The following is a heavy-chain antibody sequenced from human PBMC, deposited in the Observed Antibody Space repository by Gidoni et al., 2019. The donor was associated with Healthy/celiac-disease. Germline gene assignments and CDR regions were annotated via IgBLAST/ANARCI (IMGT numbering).Heavy chain of an antibody. D-gene: IGHD2-15*01. CDR3: ARGIGYCSGGSCYSVGNDY. Sequence: QVQLVQSGAEVKKPGASVKVSCKASGYPFTSYYMHWVRQAPGQGLEWMGIINPSGGSTSYAQKFQGRVTMTRDTSTSTVYMELSSLRSEDTAVYYCARGIGYCSGGSCYSVGNDYWGQGTLVTVSS. CDR2: INPSGGST. CDR1: GYPFTSYY. J-gene: IGHJ4*02. V-gene: IGHV1-46*01.